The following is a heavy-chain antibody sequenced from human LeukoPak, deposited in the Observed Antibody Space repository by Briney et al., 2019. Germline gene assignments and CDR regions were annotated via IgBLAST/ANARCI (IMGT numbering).Heavy chain of an antibody. CDR2: ISGSGGST. Sequence: GGSLRLSCAASGFTFSSYAMSWVRQAPGKGLEWVSAISGSGGSTYYADSVKGRFTISRDNSKNTLYLQMNSLRAEDTAVYYCARDRSGQVRGGPWGAFDIWGQGTMVTVSS. CDR1: GFTFSSYA. CDR3: ARDRSGQVRGGPWGAFDI. D-gene: IGHD3-10*01. V-gene: IGHV3-23*01. J-gene: IGHJ3*02.